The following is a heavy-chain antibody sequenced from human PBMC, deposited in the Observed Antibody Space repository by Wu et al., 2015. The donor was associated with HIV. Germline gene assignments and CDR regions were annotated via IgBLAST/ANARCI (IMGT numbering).Heavy chain of an antibody. CDR1: GYTLSKLS. V-gene: IGHV1-24*01. CDR2: SDPEDGET. J-gene: IGHJ3*02. Sequence: HDQLVQSGAEVKKPGASVKVSCKVSGYTLSKLSVHWVRQAPGKGLEWMGGSDPEDGETVYAQKFQGRVTLTEDTSTDTAYMELTRLRSEDTTVYYCARAPPGSRDYKSAFDIWGQGDNGHRLF. D-gene: IGHD1-26*01. CDR3: ARAPPGSRDYKSAFDI.